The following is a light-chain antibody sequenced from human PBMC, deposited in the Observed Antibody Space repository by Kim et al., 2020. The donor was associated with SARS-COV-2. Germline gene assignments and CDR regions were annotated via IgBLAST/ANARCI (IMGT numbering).Light chain of an antibody. J-gene: IGKJ1*01. CDR3: QQRCNWRP. V-gene: IGKV3-11*01. Sequence: EIVLTQSPATLSLSPGERATLSCRASQSVSSYLAWYQQKPGQAPRLLIYDASNRATGIPARFSGSGSGTDFTLTISSLEPEDFAVYYCQQRCNWRPFGQGTKVDIK. CDR2: DAS. CDR1: QSVSSY.